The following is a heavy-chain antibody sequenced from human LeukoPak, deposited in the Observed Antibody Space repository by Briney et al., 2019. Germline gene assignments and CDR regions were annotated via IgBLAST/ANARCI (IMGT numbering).Heavy chain of an antibody. V-gene: IGHV3-30*02. D-gene: IGHD3-16*01. CDR3: ARAAFFGAFDI. CDR1: GFTFRNSD. Sequence: PGGSLRLSCAASGFTFRNSDMHWVRQAPGKGPEWVAFIQADGGNKYYADSVKGRFTISRDNAKNTLYLQMNSLRAEDTAVYYCARAAFFGAFDIWGQGTMVTVSS. J-gene: IGHJ3*02. CDR2: IQADGGNK.